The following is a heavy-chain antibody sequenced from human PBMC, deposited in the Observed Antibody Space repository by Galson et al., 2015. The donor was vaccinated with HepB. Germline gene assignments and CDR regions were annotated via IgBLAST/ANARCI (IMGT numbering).Heavy chain of an antibody. CDR3: AHRLPTYYYDSRTAFDI. CDR1: GFSLSTSGVG. Sequence: PALVKPTQTLTLTCTFSGFSLSTSGVGVGWIRQPPGKALEWLALIYWDDDKRYSPSLKSRLTITKDTSKNQVVLTMTNMDPVDTATYYCAHRLPTYYYDSRTAFDIWGQGTMVTVSS. D-gene: IGHD3-22*01. CDR2: IYWDDDK. V-gene: IGHV2-5*02. J-gene: IGHJ3*02.